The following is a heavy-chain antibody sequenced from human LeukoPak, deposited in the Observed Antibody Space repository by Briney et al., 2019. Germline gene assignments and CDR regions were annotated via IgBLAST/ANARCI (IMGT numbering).Heavy chain of an antibody. J-gene: IGHJ5*02. CDR3: ARLGYYYDSSGYYPNWFDP. V-gene: IGHV4-59*12. D-gene: IGHD3-22*01. Sequence: SETLSLTCTVSGGSISSYFWNWIRQPPGKGLEWIGYIYYSGSTNYNPSLKSRVTISVDTSKNQFSLKLSSVTAADTAVYYCARLGYYYDSSGYYPNWFDPWGQGTLVTVSS. CDR2: IYYSGST. CDR1: GGSISSYF.